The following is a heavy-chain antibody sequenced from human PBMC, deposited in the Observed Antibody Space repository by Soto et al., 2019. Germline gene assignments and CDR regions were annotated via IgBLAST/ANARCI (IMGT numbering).Heavy chain of an antibody. CDR2: IWYDGSNK. V-gene: IGHV3-33*01. CDR3: AREGGGLRENYYYYYGMDV. D-gene: IGHD5-12*01. J-gene: IGHJ6*02. CDR1: GFTFSSYG. Sequence: PGGSMRLSCAASGFTFSSYGMHWVRQAPGKGLEWVAVIWYDGSNKYYADSVKGRCTISRDNSKNTLYLQMNSLRAEDTAVYYCAREGGGLRENYYYYYGMDVWGQGTTVTVSS.